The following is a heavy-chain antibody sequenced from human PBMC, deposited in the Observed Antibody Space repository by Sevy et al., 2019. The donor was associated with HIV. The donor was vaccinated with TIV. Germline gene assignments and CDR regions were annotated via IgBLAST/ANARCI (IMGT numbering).Heavy chain of an antibody. V-gene: IGHV3-7*01. J-gene: IGHJ6*02. CDR2: IKQDGSEK. CDR3: ARSGGSYDYGMDV. CDR1: EFTFSSYW. Sequence: GGSLTLSCAASEFTFSSYWMSWVRQAPGKGLEWVANIKQDGSEKYYVDSVKGRFAISRDNAKNSLCLKMNSLSAEDTAVYYCARSGGSYDYGMDVWGQGTTVTVSS. D-gene: IGHD1-26*01.